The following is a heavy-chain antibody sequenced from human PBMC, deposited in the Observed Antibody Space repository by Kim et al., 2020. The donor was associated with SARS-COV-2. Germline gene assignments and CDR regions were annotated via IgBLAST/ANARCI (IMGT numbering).Heavy chain of an antibody. V-gene: IGHV3-72*01. CDR2: YST. D-gene: IGHD1-26*01. CDR3: VRDRTGAGDS. Sequence: YSTNYAESVKGRFTFARDDSQNSLYLQMNNLKSEDTGVYYCVRDRTGAGDSWGQGISVTVAS. J-gene: IGHJ5*01.